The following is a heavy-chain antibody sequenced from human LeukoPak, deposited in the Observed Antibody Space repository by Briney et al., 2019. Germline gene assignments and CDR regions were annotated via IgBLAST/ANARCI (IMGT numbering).Heavy chain of an antibody. CDR3: ARPTSYYLDT. Sequence: PGGSLRLSCAASGFTFNNYAMNWVRQAPGKGLEWVSGIGVRGLTTYYADSVKGRFTISRDNSKNTMYLHINSLRAEDAAIYYCARPTSYYLDTWGQGTLVTVSS. CDR2: IGVRGLTT. D-gene: IGHD1-1*01. CDR1: GFTFNNYA. V-gene: IGHV3-23*01. J-gene: IGHJ4*02.